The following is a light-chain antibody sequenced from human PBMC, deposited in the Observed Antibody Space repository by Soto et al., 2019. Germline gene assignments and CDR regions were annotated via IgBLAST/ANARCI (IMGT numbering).Light chain of an antibody. V-gene: IGKV1-39*01. CDR1: QTMNNY. Sequence: DIQMTQSPSSLSASVGDRDTITCRASQTMNNYLNWYQQKPGKAPKLLIYAASSLQSGVPSRFSGSGFGTDFTLTITSLQPEDFATYYCQQTNSKPWTFGQGTRVEIK. CDR3: QQTNSKPWT. CDR2: AAS. J-gene: IGKJ1*01.